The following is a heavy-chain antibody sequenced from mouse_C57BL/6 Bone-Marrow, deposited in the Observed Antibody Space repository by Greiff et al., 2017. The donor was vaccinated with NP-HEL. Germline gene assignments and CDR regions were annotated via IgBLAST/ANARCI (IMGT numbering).Heavy chain of an antibody. D-gene: IGHD2-4*01. J-gene: IGHJ1*03. CDR1: GIAFSRYW. V-gene: IGHV4-1*01. CDR2: INPDSSTI. Sequence: EVKLMESGGGLVQPGGSLKLSCAASGIAFSRYWMSWVRRAPGKGLEWIGEINPDSSTINYAPSLKDKFIISRDNAKNTLYLQMSKVRSEDTALYYCARQGNYDYDRSPLYWDFDVWGTGTTVTVSS. CDR3: ARQGNYDYDRSPLYWDFDV.